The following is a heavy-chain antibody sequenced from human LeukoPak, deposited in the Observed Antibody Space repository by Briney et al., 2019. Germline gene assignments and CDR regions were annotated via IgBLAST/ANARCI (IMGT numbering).Heavy chain of an antibody. J-gene: IGHJ4*02. Sequence: ASVKVSCKTSGYTFTNSGIIWVRQAPGQGLEWMGWISTYNGNANYAQRVQGRVTLTTDTSTSTAYMELTNLRSDDTAVYYCGRGFGKGDYWGQGTLVTVSS. CDR1: GYTFTNSG. V-gene: IGHV1-18*01. CDR3: GRGFGKGDY. CDR2: ISTYNGNA. D-gene: IGHD3-10*01.